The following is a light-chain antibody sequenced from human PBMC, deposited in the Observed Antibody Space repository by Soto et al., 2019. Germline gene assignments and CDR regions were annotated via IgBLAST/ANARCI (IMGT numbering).Light chain of an antibody. Sequence: HSALTQPASVSGSPGQSVTISCTGTSSDVGTYSFVSWYQQYPAKAPKLMIFDVSNRPSGVSSRFSGSKSGNTASLTISGLQAEDEADYYCCSYTTSSTWVFGGGTKVTVL. CDR2: DVS. CDR3: CSYTTSSTWV. V-gene: IGLV2-14*03. J-gene: IGLJ3*02. CDR1: SSDVGTYSF.